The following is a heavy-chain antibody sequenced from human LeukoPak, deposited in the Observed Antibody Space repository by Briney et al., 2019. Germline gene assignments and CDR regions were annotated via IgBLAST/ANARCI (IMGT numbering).Heavy chain of an antibody. CDR1: GYTFTSYA. D-gene: IGHD1-26*01. CDR2: INTNTGNP. J-gene: IGHJ4*02. V-gene: IGHV7-4-1*02. CDR3: ARGPSGWELDNNYFDY. Sequence: ASVKVSCKASGYTFTSYAMNWVRQAPGQGLEWMGWINTNTGNPTYAQGFTGRFVFSLDTSVSTAYLQISSLKAEDTAVYYCARGPSGWELDNNYFDYWGQGTLVTVSS.